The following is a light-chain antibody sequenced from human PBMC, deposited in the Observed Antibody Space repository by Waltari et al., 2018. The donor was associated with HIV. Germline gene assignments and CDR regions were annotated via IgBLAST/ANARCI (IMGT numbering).Light chain of an antibody. J-gene: IGKJ1*01. V-gene: IGKV1-39*01. CDR2: EAS. Sequence: DIQMTQSPSSLSASVGDGVTITCRSSQCISSNLNWYQQKTGKAPKLLISEASILQSGVPSRFSGSGSGTDFALTITTLQPEDIATYYCQQSHSNPPTFGQGTKVELK. CDR3: QQSHSNPPT. CDR1: QCISSN.